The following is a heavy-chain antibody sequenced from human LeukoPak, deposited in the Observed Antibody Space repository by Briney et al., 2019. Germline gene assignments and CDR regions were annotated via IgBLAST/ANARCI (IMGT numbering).Heavy chain of an antibody. CDR3: ARDGTGLGARGIDY. Sequence: SETLSLTCAVYGGSFSGYYWSWILQPPGKGLEWIGEINHSGSTNYNPSLKSRVTISVDTSKNQFSLKLSSVTAADTAVYYCARDGTGLGARGIDYWGQGTLVTVSS. J-gene: IGHJ4*02. CDR1: GGSFSGYY. CDR2: INHSGST. D-gene: IGHD1-26*01. V-gene: IGHV4-34*01.